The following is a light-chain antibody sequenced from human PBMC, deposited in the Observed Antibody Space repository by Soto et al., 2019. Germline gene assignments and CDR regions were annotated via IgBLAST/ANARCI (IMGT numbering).Light chain of an antibody. CDR2: DAS. CDR3: QQANSFPIT. J-gene: IGKJ5*01. Sequence: DIQMTQSPSTLSASLGDRVTITCRASQSISSWLAWYQQKPGKAPKLLIYDASSLESGVPSRFSGSGYGTDFNLTISSLQTEDCAIYFCQQANSFPITFGQGTRLEIK. CDR1: QSISSW. V-gene: IGKV1-12*01.